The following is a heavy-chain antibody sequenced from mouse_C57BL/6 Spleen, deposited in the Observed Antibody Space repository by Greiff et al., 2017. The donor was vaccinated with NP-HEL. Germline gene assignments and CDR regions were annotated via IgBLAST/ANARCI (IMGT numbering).Heavy chain of an antibody. J-gene: IGHJ3*01. V-gene: IGHV1-78*01. CDR1: GYTFTDHT. Sequence: VQLQQSDAELVKPGASVKISCKVSGYTFTDHTIHWVKQRPEQGLEWIGYIYPRDGSTKYNEKFKGKATLTADKSSSTAYMQLNSLTSEDSAVYFCARKESYYGSSYGFAYWGQGTLVTVSA. CDR2: IYPRDGST. D-gene: IGHD1-1*01. CDR3: ARKESYYGSSYGFAY.